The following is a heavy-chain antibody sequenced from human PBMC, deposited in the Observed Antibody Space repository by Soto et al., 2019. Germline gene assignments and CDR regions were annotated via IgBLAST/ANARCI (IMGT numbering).Heavy chain of an antibody. CDR2: ISAYNGNT. D-gene: IGHD3-3*01. CDR3: AGMITIFGVVLLDGAFDI. Sequence: EASVKVSCKASGYTFTSYGISWVRQAPGQGLEWMGWISAYNGNTNYAQKLQGRVTMTTDTSTSTAYMELRSLRSDDTAVYYCAGMITIFGVVLLDGAFDIWGQGTMVTVSS. J-gene: IGHJ3*02. V-gene: IGHV1-18*01. CDR1: GYTFTSYG.